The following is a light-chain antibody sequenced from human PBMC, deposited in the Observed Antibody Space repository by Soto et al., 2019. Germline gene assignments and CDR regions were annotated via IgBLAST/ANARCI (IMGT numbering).Light chain of an antibody. CDR1: NIGSKS. CDR3: QVWDSSSDHVV. V-gene: IGLV3-21*02. Sequence: SYELTQPPSVSVAPGQTARITCGGTNIGSKSVHWYQQKPGQAPVLVVYDDSDRPSGIPERFSGSNSGNTATLTISRVEAGDEADYYCQVWDSSSDHVVFGGWTKLTVL. CDR2: DDS. J-gene: IGLJ2*01.